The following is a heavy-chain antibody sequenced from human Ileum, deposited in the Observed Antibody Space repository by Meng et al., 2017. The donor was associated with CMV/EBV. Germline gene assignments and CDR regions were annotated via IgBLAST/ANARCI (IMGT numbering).Heavy chain of an antibody. CDR2: INQIFGTT. Sequence: TLSRGDISGVRKDPGKGREWRGGINQIFGTTKNEQKFQGRVTITTDESTSTAYMEMSSLGSEDTAMYYCARASQLYRAYYYGMDIWGQGTTVTVSS. D-gene: IGHD3-3*01. CDR3: ARASQLYRAYYYGMDI. J-gene: IGHJ6*02. CDR1: TLSRGD. V-gene: IGHV1-69*05.